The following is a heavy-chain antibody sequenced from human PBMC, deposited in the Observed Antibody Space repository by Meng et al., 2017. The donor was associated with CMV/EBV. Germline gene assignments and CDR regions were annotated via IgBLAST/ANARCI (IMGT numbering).Heavy chain of an antibody. CDR2: IYYSGST. D-gene: IGHD2-2*01. CDR1: GGSVSSGSYY. Sequence: SETLSLTCTVSGGSVSSGSYYWSWILQPPGKGLEWIGYIYYSGSTNYNPSLKSRVTISVDTSKNQFSLKLSSVTAADTAVYYCARDQGYCSSTSCLEGAFDIWGQGTMVTVSS. J-gene: IGHJ3*02. V-gene: IGHV4-61*01. CDR3: ARDQGYCSSTSCLEGAFDI.